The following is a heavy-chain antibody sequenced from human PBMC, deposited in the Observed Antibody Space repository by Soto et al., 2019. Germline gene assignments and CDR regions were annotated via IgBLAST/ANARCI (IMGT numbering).Heavy chain of an antibody. CDR3: ARDRDYYDSSGYSNY. V-gene: IGHV1-69*08. D-gene: IGHD3-22*01. J-gene: IGHJ4*02. Sequence: QVQLVQSGAEVKKTGSSGKVSCKASGGTFSSYTISWVRQAPGQGLEWMGRIIPSLDIENYAQKFQGRVTITADKSTSTAYMELSSLISEDTAVYYCARDRDYYDSSGYSNYWGQGTLVTVSS. CDR2: IIPSLDIE. CDR1: GGTFSSYT.